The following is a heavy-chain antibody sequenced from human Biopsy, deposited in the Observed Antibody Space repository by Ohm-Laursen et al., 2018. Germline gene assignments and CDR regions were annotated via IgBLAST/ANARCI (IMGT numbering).Heavy chain of an antibody. V-gene: IGHV1-69*06. D-gene: IGHD3-9*01. CDR3: ATKLTGYFHH. J-gene: IGHJ1*01. Sequence: SVKVSCKVPGGTFSNYGVNWVRQAPGQGLEWLGGNIPILGTGNYAQKFQDRVTVAADTSTSTATMELRSLRSDDTTVYYCATKLTGYFHHWGQGTLVIVSS. CDR1: GGTFSNYG. CDR2: NIPILGTG.